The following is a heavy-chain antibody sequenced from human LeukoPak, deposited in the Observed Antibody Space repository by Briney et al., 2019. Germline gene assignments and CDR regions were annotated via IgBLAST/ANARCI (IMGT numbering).Heavy chain of an antibody. Sequence: GASVKVSCKASGYTFTSYGISWVRQAPGQGLEWMGWISAYNSNTNYAQKLQGRVTMTTDTSTSTAYMELRSLRSDDTAVYYCAGSTGYSTTGFAFDIWGQGTMVTVSS. J-gene: IGHJ3*02. D-gene: IGHD6-13*01. CDR1: GYTFTSYG. CDR2: ISAYNSNT. V-gene: IGHV1-18*01. CDR3: AGSTGYSTTGFAFDI.